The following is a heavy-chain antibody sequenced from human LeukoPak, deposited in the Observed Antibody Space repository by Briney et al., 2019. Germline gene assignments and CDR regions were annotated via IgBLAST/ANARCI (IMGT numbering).Heavy chain of an antibody. D-gene: IGHD6-13*01. V-gene: IGHV1-18*01. CDR3: ARVGYSSSWSFHLYYYYGMDV. J-gene: IGHJ6*02. CDR2: ISAYNGNT. Sequence: ASVKVSCKASGYTFTSYGISWVRQAPGQGLESMGWISAYNGNTNYAQKPQGRVTMTTDTCTSTAYMQLGSLRSDDTAVYYCARVGYSSSWSFHLYYYYGMDVWGQGTTVTVSS. CDR1: GYTFTSYG.